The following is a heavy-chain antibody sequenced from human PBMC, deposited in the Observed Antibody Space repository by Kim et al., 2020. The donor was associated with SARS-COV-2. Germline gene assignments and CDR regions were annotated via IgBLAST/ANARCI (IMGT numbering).Heavy chain of an antibody. CDR3: TRGPGTALAIWDSFDV. V-gene: IGHV3-73*01. Sequence: GGSLKLSCGASGFTFSDSAMHWVRRASGKGLEWVARIRSKVNGYSTAYSASGRGRFTISRDDSRNTAYLQMNSLEAEDTAFYYCTRGPGTALAIWDSFDV. J-gene: IGHJ3*01. CDR1: GFTFSDSA. D-gene: IGHD1-1*01. CDR2: IRSKVNGYST.